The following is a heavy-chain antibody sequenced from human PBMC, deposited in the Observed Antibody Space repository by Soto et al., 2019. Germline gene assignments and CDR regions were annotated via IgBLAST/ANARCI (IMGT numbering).Heavy chain of an antibody. J-gene: IGHJ4*02. V-gene: IGHV4-30-4*01. CDR1: GGSIRSGDYY. Sequence: SETLSLTCTVSGGSIRSGDYYWSWIRQPPGKGLESIGYIYYSGSTYYNPSLKSRVTISVDTSKNQFSLKLSSVTAADTAVYYCARSLRRGSPFDYWGQGTLVIRL. CDR3: ARSLRRGSPFDY. CDR2: IYYSGST. D-gene: IGHD3-10*01.